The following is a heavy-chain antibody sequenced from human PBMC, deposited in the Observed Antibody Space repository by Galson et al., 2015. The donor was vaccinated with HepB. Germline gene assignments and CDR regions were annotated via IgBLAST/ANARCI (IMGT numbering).Heavy chain of an antibody. D-gene: IGHD2-21*02. Sequence: SLRLSCAASGFTFSSYAITWGRQAPGKGLEWVSAISDSGNSTYYADSVRGRFTISRDNSKNTPYLQMNSLSAEDTAVYYCARLAYCGGDCYSDFDYWGQGTLVTVSS. J-gene: IGHJ4*02. CDR2: ISDSGNST. CDR1: GFTFSSYA. V-gene: IGHV3-23*01. CDR3: ARLAYCGGDCYSDFDY.